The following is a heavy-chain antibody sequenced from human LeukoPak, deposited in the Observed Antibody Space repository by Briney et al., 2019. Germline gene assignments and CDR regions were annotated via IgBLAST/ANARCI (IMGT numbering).Heavy chain of an antibody. J-gene: IGHJ4*02. Sequence: GASVKVSCKASGYTFTSYGISWVRQAPGQGLEWMGWISAYNGNTNYAQKFQGRVTITADESTSTAYMEPSSLRSEDTAVYYCARVLLAAAGPAPPDYWGQGALVTVSS. CDR3: ARVLLAAAGPAPPDY. V-gene: IGHV1-18*01. CDR1: GYTFTSYG. D-gene: IGHD6-13*01. CDR2: ISAYNGNT.